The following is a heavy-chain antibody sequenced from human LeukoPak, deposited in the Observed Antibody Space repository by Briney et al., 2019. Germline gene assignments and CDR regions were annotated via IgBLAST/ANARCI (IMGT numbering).Heavy chain of an antibody. Sequence: SETLSLTCTVSGYSISSGYYWGWIRQPPGKGLEWIGSIYHSGSTYYNPSLKSRVTISVDTSKNQFSLKLSSVTAADTAVYYCVKTTVTLDFQHWGQGTLVTVSS. V-gene: IGHV4-38-2*02. CDR3: VKTTVTLDFQH. J-gene: IGHJ1*01. D-gene: IGHD4-17*01. CDR2: IYHSGST. CDR1: GYSISSGYY.